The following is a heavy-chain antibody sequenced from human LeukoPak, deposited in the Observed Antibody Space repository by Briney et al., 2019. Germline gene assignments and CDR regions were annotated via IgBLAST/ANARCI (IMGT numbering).Heavy chain of an antibody. V-gene: IGHV3-49*03. CDR3: TRDPEGWLQLTFDY. CDR1: GFTFGDYA. CDR2: IRSKAYGGTT. D-gene: IGHD5-24*01. J-gene: IGHJ4*02. Sequence: PGGSLRLSCTASGFTFGDYAMSWFRQAPGKGLEWVGFIRSKAYGGTTEYAASVKGGFTISRDDSKSIAYLQMNSLKTEDTAVYYCTRDPEGWLQLTFDYWGQGTLVTVSS.